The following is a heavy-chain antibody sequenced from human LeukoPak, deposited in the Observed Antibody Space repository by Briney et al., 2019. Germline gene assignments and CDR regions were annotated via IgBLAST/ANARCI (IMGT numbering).Heavy chain of an antibody. D-gene: IGHD4-23*01. CDR3: SCNSLYYYYMDV. Sequence: PSETLSLTCAVSGGSISSGGYSWSWIRQPPGKGLEWIGYIYYSGSTYYNPSLKSRVTISVDTSKNQFSLKLISVTAADTAVYYCSCNSLYYYYMDVWGKGTTVTISS. V-gene: IGHV4-30-4*07. CDR2: IYYSGST. J-gene: IGHJ6*03. CDR1: GGSISSGGYS.